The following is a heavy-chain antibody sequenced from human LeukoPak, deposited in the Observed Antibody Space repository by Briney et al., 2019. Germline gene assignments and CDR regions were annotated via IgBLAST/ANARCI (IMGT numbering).Heavy chain of an antibody. D-gene: IGHD2-21*01. V-gene: IGHV3-21*01. CDR2: VSTGSNYI. CDR1: GFTLSSYS. J-gene: IGHJ4*02. Sequence: PGGSLRLSCAASGFTLSSYSMNWVRQAPGKGLEWVSSVSTGSNYIYYADSLKGRFTISRDNAKNSLYLQMNSLRAEDTAVYYCAREVGIGYFDYWGQGALVTVSS. CDR3: AREVGIGYFDY.